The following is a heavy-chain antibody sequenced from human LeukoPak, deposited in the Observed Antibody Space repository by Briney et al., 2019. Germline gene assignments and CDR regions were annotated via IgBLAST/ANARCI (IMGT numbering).Heavy chain of an antibody. CDR1: GGSFSGYY. J-gene: IGHJ4*02. D-gene: IGHD4-17*01. Sequence: SETLSLTCAVYGGSFSGYYWSWIRQPPGKGLGWIGEINHSGSTNYNPSLKSRVTISVDTSKNQFSLKLSSVTAADTAVYYCARVNASPDYGDYVVDYWGQGTLVTVSS. CDR3: ARVNASPDYGDYVVDY. CDR2: INHSGST. V-gene: IGHV4-34*01.